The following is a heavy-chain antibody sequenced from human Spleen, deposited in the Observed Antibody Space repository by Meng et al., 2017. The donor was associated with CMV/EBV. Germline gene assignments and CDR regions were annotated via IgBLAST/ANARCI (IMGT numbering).Heavy chain of an antibody. D-gene: IGHD2-2*01. V-gene: IGHV5-51*01. J-gene: IGHJ2*01. CDR2: IHPSDSDT. Sequence: KGSEYPFSPNWSAWLRQKPGKGPKWMGIIHPSDSDTRYSPSFQGQVTFSVDNSISTAYLRWRSLKVSDTAMYYCATQVDSSSLDFGLWGRGSLVTVSS. CDR1: EYPFSPNW. CDR3: ATQVDSSSLDFGL.